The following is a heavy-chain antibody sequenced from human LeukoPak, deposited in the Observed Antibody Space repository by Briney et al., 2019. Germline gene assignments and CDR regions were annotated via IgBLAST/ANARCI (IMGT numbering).Heavy chain of an antibody. CDR1: GYTFTGYY. CDR3: ARSDTAMGFDY. Sequence: GASVKVSCKASGYTFTGYYMHWVRQAPGQGLEWMGRINPNSGGTNYAQKFQGRVTMTRDTSISTAYMELSRLRSDNTAVYYCARSDTAMGFDYWGQGTLVTVSS. V-gene: IGHV1-2*06. J-gene: IGHJ4*02. D-gene: IGHD5-18*01. CDR2: INPNSGGT.